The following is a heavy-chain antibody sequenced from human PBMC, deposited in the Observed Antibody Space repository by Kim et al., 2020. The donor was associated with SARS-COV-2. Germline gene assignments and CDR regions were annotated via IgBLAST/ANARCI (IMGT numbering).Heavy chain of an antibody. CDR2: IYSGGST. V-gene: IGHV3-53*01. D-gene: IGHD6-19*01. J-gene: IGHJ4*02. CDR3: AASIAVAGISKGSQDY. CDR1: GFTVSSNY. Sequence: GGSLRLSCAASGFTVSSNYMSWVRQAPGKGLEWVSVIYSGGSTYYADSVKGRFTISRDNSKNTLYLQMNSLRAEDTAVYYCAASIAVAGISKGSQDYWGQGTLVTVSS.